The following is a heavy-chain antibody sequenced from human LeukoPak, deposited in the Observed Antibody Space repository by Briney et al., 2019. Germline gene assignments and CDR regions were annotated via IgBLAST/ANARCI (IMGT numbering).Heavy chain of an antibody. CDR2: ISSSSSYI. J-gene: IGHJ5*02. V-gene: IGHV3-21*01. Sequence: PGRSLRLSCAASGFTFDDYAMHWVRQAPGKGLEWVSSISSSSSYIYYADSVKGRFTISRDNAKNSLYLQMNSLRAEDTAVYYCARSVVGWFDPWGQGTLVTVSS. D-gene: IGHD2-15*01. CDR1: GFTFDDYA. CDR3: ARSVVGWFDP.